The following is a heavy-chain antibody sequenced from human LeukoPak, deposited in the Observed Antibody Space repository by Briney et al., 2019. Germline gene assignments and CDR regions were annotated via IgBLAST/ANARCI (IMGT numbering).Heavy chain of an antibody. CDR2: ICYGGNT. J-gene: IGHJ5*02. CDR1: GGSISSSNYY. D-gene: IGHD3-3*01. Sequence: SETLSLTCTVSGGSISSSNYYWGWIRQPPGKGLEWIGSICYGGNTYYNSSLKSRVTISVDTSKNHFSLKLNSVTAADTAVYYCARHAYYDFVTGLFDPWGQGTLVTVSS. CDR3: ARHAYYDFVTGLFDP. V-gene: IGHV4-39*01.